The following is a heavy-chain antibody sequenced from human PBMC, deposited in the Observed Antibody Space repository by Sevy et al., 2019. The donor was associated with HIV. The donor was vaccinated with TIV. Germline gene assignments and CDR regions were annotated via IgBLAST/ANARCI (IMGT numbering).Heavy chain of an antibody. J-gene: IGHJ6*03. CDR2: IKPDGSVK. V-gene: IGHV3-7*01. CDR3: GRDTSYFYVDV. CDR1: GFSFSNYW. D-gene: IGHD3-10*01. Sequence: GGSLRLSCVVSGFSFSNYWMTWVRQAPGKGLEWVANIKPDGSVKSYVDSVKGRFTISRDNAKNSLSLQMNSLSAEDTAVYYCGRDTSYFYVDVWGKGTPVTVSS.